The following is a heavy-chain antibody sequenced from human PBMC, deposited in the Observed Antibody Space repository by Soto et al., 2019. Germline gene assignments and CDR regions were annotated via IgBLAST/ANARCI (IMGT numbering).Heavy chain of an antibody. J-gene: IGHJ5*02. CDR2: INHSGST. CDR1: GGSFSGYY. CDR3: ARGRRRLSSRWFDP. V-gene: IGHV4-34*01. Sequence: PSETLSLTCAVYGGSFSGYYWSWIRQPPGKGLEWIGEINHSGSTNYNPSLKSRVTISVDTSKNQFSLKLSPVTAADTAVYYCARGRRRLSSRWFDPWGQGTLVTVSS.